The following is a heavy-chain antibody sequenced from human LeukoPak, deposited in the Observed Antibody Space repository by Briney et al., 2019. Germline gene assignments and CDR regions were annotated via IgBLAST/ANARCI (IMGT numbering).Heavy chain of an antibody. D-gene: IGHD5-12*01. J-gene: IGHJ3*02. CDR1: GFTFSNYG. V-gene: IGHV3-7*01. CDR2: IKQDGREK. CDR3: ARSQWLRFDAFDI. Sequence: GGSLRLSCAASGFTFSNYGMSWFRQAPGKGLEWVANIKQDGREKYYVDSVKGRFTISRDNAKNSLYLQMNSLRAEDTAVYYCARSQWLRFDAFDIWGQGTVVTVSS.